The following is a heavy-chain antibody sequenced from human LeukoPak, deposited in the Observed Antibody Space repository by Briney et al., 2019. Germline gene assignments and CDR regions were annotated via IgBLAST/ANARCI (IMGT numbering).Heavy chain of an antibody. CDR2: IADAGT. Sequence: GGSLRLSCAASGFTFNDFAMTSVRQAPGKWLEWVSTIADAGTYYADSVKGRFIISRDNSKNMLYLQLNSLRADDTAMYYCARNLGPFDVRGHGTMVTVSS. V-gene: IGHV3-23*01. D-gene: IGHD3-16*01. CDR1: GFTFNDFA. CDR3: ARNLGPFDV. J-gene: IGHJ3*01.